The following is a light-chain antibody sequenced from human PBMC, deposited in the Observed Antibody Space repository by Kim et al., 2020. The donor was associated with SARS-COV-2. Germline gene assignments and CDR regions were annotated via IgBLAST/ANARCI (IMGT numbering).Light chain of an antibody. CDR3: SSYAGSNNLV. Sequence: GQSGTSSCTGTSRDVGGYNYVAWYQQHPGKAPKLMIYEVSKRPSGVPDRFSGSKSGNTASLTVSGLQAEDEADYYCSSYAGSNNLVFGGGTQLTVL. J-gene: IGLJ3*02. CDR2: EVS. CDR1: SRDVGGYNY. V-gene: IGLV2-8*01.